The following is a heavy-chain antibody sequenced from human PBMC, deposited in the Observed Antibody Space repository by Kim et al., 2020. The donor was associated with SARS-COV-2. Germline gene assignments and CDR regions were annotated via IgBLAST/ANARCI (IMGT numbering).Heavy chain of an antibody. D-gene: IGHD6-13*01. Sequence: KLQGRVTMTTDTSTSTAYMELRSLRSDDTAVYYCARTQTEPPAGTGTDYWGQGTLVTVSS. V-gene: IGHV1-18*01. J-gene: IGHJ4*02. CDR3: ARTQTEPPAGTGTDY.